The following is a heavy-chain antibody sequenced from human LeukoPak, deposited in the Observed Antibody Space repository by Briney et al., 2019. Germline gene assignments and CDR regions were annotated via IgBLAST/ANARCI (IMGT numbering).Heavy chain of an antibody. CDR1: GGTFSSYA. D-gene: IGHD3-10*01. CDR3: ARDYTGGSGSYHL. V-gene: IGHV1-69*05. Sequence: SVKVSCKASGGTFSSYAISWVRQAPGQGLEWMGGIIPIFGTANYAQKFQGRVTMTTDTSTSTAYMELRSLRSDDTAVYYCARDYTGGSGSYHLWGQGTLVTVSS. CDR2: IIPIFGTA. J-gene: IGHJ5*02.